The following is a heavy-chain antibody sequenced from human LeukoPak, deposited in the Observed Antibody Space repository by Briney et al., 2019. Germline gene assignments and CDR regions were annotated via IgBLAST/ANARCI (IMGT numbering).Heavy chain of an antibody. CDR1: GFTFTSSA. CDR3: ARPHSSGWSAFDP. CDR2: IVVGSGNT. Sequence: GASVKVSCKASGFTFTSSAVQWVRQARGQRLEWIGWIVVGSGNTNYAQKFQERVTITRDMSTSTAYMELSSLRSEDTAVYYCARPHSSGWSAFDPWGQGTLVTVSS. V-gene: IGHV1-58*01. J-gene: IGHJ5*02. D-gene: IGHD6-19*01.